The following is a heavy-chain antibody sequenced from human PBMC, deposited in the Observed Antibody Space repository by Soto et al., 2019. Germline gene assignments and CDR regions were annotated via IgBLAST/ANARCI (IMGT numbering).Heavy chain of an antibody. J-gene: IGHJ5*02. CDR3: AKSDYYDSSGPGS. Sequence: GGSLRLSCAASGFTFSSYAMNWVRQAPGKGLEWVSVISGSGGSTYYADSVKGRFTISRDNSKNTLYLQMNSLRAGDTAVYYCAKSDYYDSSGPGSWGQGTLVTVSS. V-gene: IGHV3-23*01. D-gene: IGHD3-22*01. CDR1: GFTFSSYA. CDR2: ISGSGGST.